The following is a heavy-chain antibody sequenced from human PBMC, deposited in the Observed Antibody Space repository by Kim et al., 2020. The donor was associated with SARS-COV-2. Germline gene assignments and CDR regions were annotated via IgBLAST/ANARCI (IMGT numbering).Heavy chain of an antibody. D-gene: IGHD6-19*01. CDR1: GFTFSSYS. V-gene: IGHV3-21*01. CDR2: ISSSSSYI. J-gene: IGHJ6*02. CDR3: ARGIAVAGSGVFYYYYGMDV. Sequence: GGSLRLSCAASGFTFSSYSMNWVRQAPGKGLEWVSSISSSSSYIYYADSVKGRFTISRDNAKNSLYLQMNSLRAEDTAVYYCARGIAVAGSGVFYYYYGMDVWGQGTTVTVSS.